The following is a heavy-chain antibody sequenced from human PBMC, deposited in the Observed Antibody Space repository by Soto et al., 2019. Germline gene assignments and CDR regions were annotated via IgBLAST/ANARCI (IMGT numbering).Heavy chain of an antibody. D-gene: IGHD6-19*01. CDR2: ITPILGEA. V-gene: IGHV1-69*08. CDR1: GDNFGSYS. CDR3: AREFIEVAVFES. Sequence: QVQLVQSGAEVKKPGSSVKLSCKASGDNFGSYSLSWMRQAPGQGLEWMGRITPILGEANSAQKFQDRVTITADRFTNIAYMEMSSLRSGDTAVYYCAREFIEVAVFESWGQGTLVTVSS. J-gene: IGHJ4*02.